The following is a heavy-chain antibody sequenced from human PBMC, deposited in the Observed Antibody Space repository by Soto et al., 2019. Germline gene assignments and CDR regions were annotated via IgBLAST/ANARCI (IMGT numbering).Heavy chain of an antibody. CDR3: ARDRDCTSTSCYSPVDS. CDR2: ISRSGLTI. Sequence: PGGSLRLSCEASGFTFGDYSMNWVRQAPGKGLEWISYISRSGLTIYYADSVQGRFTISRDNAQNSLYLQMDSLRDEDTAVYYCARDRDCTSTSCYSPVDSWGRGTLVTVSS. V-gene: IGHV3-48*02. J-gene: IGHJ5*01. D-gene: IGHD2-2*01. CDR1: GFTFGDYS.